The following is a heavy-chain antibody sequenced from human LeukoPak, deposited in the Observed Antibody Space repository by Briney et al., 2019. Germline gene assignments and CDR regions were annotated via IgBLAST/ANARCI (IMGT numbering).Heavy chain of an antibody. Sequence: SETLSLTCTVSGGSISSSSYYWGWLRQPPGKGLEWIGSIYYSGSTYYNPSLKSRVTISVDTSKNQFSLKLSSVTAADTAVYYCARDGVVPVIDYYYYGMDVWGQGTTVTVSS. CDR2: IYYSGST. CDR3: ARDGVVPVIDYYYYGMDV. J-gene: IGHJ6*02. CDR1: GGSISSSSYY. D-gene: IGHD2-2*01. V-gene: IGHV4-39*07.